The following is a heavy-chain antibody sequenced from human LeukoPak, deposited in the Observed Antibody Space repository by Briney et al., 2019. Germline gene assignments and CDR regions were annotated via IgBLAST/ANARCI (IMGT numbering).Heavy chain of an antibody. CDR1: GYTFTSYD. V-gene: IGHV1-8*03. J-gene: IGHJ6*03. CDR3: ARGLPHEYSSSLSYYSYYMDV. Sequence: EASVKVSCKASGYTFTSYDINWVRQATGQGLEWMGWMNPNRGNTGYAQKIQGRVTITRNTSISTAYMELSSLRSEDTAVYYCARGLPHEYSSSLSYYSYYMDVWGKGTTVTVSS. D-gene: IGHD6-6*01. CDR2: MNPNRGNT.